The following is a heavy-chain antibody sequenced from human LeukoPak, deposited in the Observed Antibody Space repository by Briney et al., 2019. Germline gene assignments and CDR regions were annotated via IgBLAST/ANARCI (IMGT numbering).Heavy chain of an antibody. CDR3: AKDWRSGGWYPFFDL. CDR2: ISSSGSST. D-gene: IGHD6-19*01. V-gene: IGHV3-23*01. Sequence: GGSLRLSCTFSGFTFSSYAMTWVRQAPGKGPEWVSAISSSGSSTYYVDSVKGRFTISRDNSKNTLYLQVNSLGAEDTALYYCAKDWRSGGWYPFFDLWGQGTMVTVSS. J-gene: IGHJ3*01. CDR1: GFTFSSYA.